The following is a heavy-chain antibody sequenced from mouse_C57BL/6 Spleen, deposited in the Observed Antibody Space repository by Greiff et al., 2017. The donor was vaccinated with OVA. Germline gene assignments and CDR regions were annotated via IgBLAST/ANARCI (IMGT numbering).Heavy chain of an antibody. J-gene: IGHJ1*03. CDR3: ARWRLLKYFDV. CDR1: GYTFTSYW. D-gene: IGHD2-3*01. Sequence: VKLQQPGAELVMPGASVKLSCKASGYTFTSYWMHWVKQRPGQGLEWIGEFDPSDSYTNYNQKFKGKATLTVDKSSSTAYMQLSSLTSEDSAVYYCARWRLLKYFDVWGTGTTVTVSS. CDR2: FDPSDSYT. V-gene: IGHV1-69*01.